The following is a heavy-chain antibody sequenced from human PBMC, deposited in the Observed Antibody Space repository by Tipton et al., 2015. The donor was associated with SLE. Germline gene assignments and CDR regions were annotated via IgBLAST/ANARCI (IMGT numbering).Heavy chain of an antibody. CDR3: AKNGMGPMPAAGALDD. CDR1: GFTFSSYG. J-gene: IGHJ4*02. CDR2: IRYDGSNK. V-gene: IGHV3-30*02. Sequence: SLRLSCAASGFTFSSYGMHWVRQAPGKGLEWVAFIRYDGSNKYYADSVKGRFTISRDNSKNTLYLQMNSLRAEDTAVYYCAKNGMGPMPAAGALDDWGQGTLVTVSS. D-gene: IGHD6-13*01.